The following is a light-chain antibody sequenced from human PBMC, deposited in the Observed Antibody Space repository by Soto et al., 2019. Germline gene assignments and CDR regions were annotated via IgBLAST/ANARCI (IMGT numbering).Light chain of an antibody. CDR2: DAS. CDR3: QQYNEWVKT. CDR1: QSVSSN. Sequence: EIVMTQSPATLSVSPGERVTLSCRASQSVSSNLAWYQQKPGQAPRLLIYDASARATGIPARFSGSGSGTEFPLTISSLQSEDFAVYYCQQYNEWVKTFGQGTKLEIK. J-gene: IGKJ2*01. V-gene: IGKV3-15*01.